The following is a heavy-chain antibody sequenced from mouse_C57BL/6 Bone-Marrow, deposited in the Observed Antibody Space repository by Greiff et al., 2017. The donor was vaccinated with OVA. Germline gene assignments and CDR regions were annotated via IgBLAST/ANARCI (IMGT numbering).Heavy chain of an antibody. J-gene: IGHJ3*01. V-gene: IGHV1-55*01. CDR2: IYPGSGST. D-gene: IGHD2-3*01. Sequence: QVQLQQSGAELVKPGASVKMSCKASGYTFTSYWITWVKQRPGQGLEWIGDIYPGSGSTNYNEKFKSKATLTVDTSSSTAYMQLSSLTSEDSAVYYCARRVYDGYICAYWGQGTLVTVSA. CDR3: ARRVYDGYICAY. CDR1: GYTFTSYW.